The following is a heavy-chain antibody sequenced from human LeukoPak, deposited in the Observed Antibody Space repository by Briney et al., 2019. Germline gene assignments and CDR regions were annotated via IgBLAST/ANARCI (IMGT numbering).Heavy chain of an antibody. Sequence: GGSLRLSCATSGVTFSSYGMHWVRQAPGKGLEWVAFVRYDGSNKYYADSVKGRFTISRDNSKNTLYLQMNSLRVEDTAVYYCAKDSVVVVIGPLGYWGQGTLVTVSS. CDR2: VRYDGSNK. D-gene: IGHD2-21*01. CDR3: AKDSVVVVIGPLGY. J-gene: IGHJ4*02. V-gene: IGHV3-30*02. CDR1: GVTFSSYG.